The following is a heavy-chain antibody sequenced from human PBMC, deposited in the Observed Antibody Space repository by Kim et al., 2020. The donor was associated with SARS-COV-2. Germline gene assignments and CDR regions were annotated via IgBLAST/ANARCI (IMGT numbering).Heavy chain of an antibody. V-gene: IGHV3-23*01. Sequence: VKGRFTISRDNAKNTLYLQMYSRRAEDMAVYYCAKDLIEAAAGPYDAFDIWGHGTMVTVSS. J-gene: IGHJ3*02. D-gene: IGHD6-13*01. CDR3: AKDLIEAAAGPYDAFDI.